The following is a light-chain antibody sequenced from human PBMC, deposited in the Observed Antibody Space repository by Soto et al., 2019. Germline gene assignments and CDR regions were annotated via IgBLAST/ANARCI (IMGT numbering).Light chain of an antibody. CDR2: GTS. CDR3: QQYNDWPPLT. CDR1: QSVNIN. V-gene: IGKV3-15*01. J-gene: IGKJ4*01. Sequence: EIVMTQSPATLSVSPGERATLSCRASQSVNINLAWYQQKPGQAPRLLIYGTSTRATGVPARFSGSGSGTEFTLTISNLKSEDLAVYYCQQYNDWPPLTFGGGTKVDI.